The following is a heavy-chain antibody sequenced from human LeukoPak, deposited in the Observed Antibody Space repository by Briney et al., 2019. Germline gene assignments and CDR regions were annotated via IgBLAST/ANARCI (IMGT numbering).Heavy chain of an antibody. CDR1: GFTVSSNS. D-gene: IGHD1-26*01. J-gene: IGHJ6*03. CDR3: AKGRGWEASYYYYYMDV. V-gene: IGHV3-30*02. Sequence: HPGGSLRLSCTVSGFTVSSNSMSWVRQAPGKGLEWVAFIRYDGSNKYYTDSVKGRFTISRDNSKNTLYLQMNSLRAEDTAVYYCAKGRGWEASYYYYYMDVWGKGTTVTISS. CDR2: IRYDGSNK.